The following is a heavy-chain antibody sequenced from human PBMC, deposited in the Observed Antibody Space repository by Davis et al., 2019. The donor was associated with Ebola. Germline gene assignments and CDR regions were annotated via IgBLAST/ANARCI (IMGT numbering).Heavy chain of an antibody. CDR2: IIPIIATA. CDR3: RTILGHYSIDV. V-gene: IGHV1-69*13. J-gene: IGHJ6*03. CDR1: GGPFSNFA. D-gene: IGHD3-3*01. Sequence: SVKVSCKASGGPFSNFAISWVRQAPGQGLEWMGGIIPIIATADYAPKFQGRVKITADESTNTAYMELSSLKSEDTAVYYCRTILGHYSIDVWGKGTTVIVSS.